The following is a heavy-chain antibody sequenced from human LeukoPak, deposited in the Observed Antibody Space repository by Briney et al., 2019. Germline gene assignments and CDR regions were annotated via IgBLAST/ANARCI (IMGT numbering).Heavy chain of an antibody. Sequence: GGSLRLSCAASGFTFNRYWMSWVRQAPGKELHWVANIKQDGSAKYYVDSVKGRFTISRDNAKNPLYLQMNSLRAEDTAVYYCARVEASGYDYGAFDYWGQGTLVTVSS. CDR2: IKQDGSAK. CDR1: GFTFNRYW. CDR3: ARVEASGYDYGAFDY. D-gene: IGHD5-12*01. J-gene: IGHJ4*02. V-gene: IGHV3-7*01.